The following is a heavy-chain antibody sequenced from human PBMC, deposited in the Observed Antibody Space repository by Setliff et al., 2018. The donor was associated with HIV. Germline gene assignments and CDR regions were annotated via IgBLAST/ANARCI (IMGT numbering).Heavy chain of an antibody. CDR1: GFAFSSYA. CDR3: ARDPRDTAFDY. J-gene: IGHJ4*02. CDR2: ITYSGSHK. V-gene: IGHV3-21*01. D-gene: IGHD5-18*01. Sequence: LRLSCAASGFAFSSYAMNWVRQAPGKGLEWVSSITYSGSHKFYADSVKGRFTISRDNAKNSLYLQMNSLRAEDTAVYYCARDPRDTAFDYWGQGTLVTVSS.